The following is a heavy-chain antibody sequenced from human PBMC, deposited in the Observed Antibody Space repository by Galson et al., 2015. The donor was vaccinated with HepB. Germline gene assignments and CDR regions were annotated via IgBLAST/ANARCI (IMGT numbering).Heavy chain of an antibody. D-gene: IGHD1-26*01. CDR3: ARGYQGGPKPVVGATGYFDY. J-gene: IGHJ4*02. Sequence: SVKVSCKASGYTFTSYAMHWVRQAPGQRLEWVGWTNAGNGNTKYSQKFQGRVTITRDTSASTAYMELSSLRSEDTAVYYCARGYQGGPKPVVGATGYFDYWGQGTPVTVSS. V-gene: IGHV1-3*01. CDR2: TNAGNGNT. CDR1: GYTFTSYA.